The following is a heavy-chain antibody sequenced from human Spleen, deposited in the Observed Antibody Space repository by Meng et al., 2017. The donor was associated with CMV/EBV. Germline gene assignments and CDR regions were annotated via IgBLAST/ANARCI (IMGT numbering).Heavy chain of an antibody. Sequence: GESLKISCAASGFTFSSFAIHWVRQSPGKGLERVALISYDGNNKYYADSVKGRFTISRDNSKNTLYLQMNSLRADDTAVFYCARETPKTYYGMDVWGQGTTVTVSS. J-gene: IGHJ6*02. CDR2: ISYDGNNK. V-gene: IGHV3-30-3*01. CDR1: GFTFSSFA. CDR3: ARETPKTYYGMDV. D-gene: IGHD4-23*01.